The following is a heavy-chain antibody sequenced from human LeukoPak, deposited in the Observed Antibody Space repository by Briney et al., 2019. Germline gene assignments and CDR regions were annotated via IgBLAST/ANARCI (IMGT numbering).Heavy chain of an antibody. D-gene: IGHD3-10*01. Sequence: PGGSLRLSCAASGFTFSSSSMNWVRQAPGKGLEWVSYISSGSSSIFYADSVKGRFTISRDNSKNTLYLQMNSLRAEDTAVYYCAKVKPLMVRGVNSARYYFDYWGQGTLVTVSS. CDR3: AKVKPLMVRGVNSARYYFDY. CDR1: GFTFSSSS. CDR2: ISSGSSSI. V-gene: IGHV3-48*01. J-gene: IGHJ4*02.